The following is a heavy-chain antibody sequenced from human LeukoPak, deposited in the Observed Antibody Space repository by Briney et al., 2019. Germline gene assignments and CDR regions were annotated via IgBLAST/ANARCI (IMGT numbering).Heavy chain of an antibody. CDR2: IIPIFGTA. D-gene: IGHD2-2*01. CDR1: GGTFSSYA. CDR3: ARDGICSSTSCYGFDI. J-gene: IGHJ3*02. V-gene: IGHV1-69*13. Sequence: ASVKVSCKASGGTFSSYAISWVRQAPGQGLEWMGGIIPIFGTANYAQKFQGRVTITADESTSTAYMELSSLRSEDTAVYYCARDGICSSTSCYGFDIWGQGTMVTVSS.